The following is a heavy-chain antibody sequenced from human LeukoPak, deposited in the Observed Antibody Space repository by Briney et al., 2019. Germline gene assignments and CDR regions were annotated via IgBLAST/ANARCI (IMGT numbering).Heavy chain of an antibody. Sequence: GGSLRLSCAASGITFSSYGMSWVRQAPGKGLEWVSFIRFDGHDKFYAETVKGRFTISKDTSRNTLYLQMNSLRPEDTAVYYCAKDLMRDRWFGESWGQGTLVTVSS. CDR3: AKDLMRDRWFGES. J-gene: IGHJ5*02. V-gene: IGHV3-30*02. D-gene: IGHD3-10*01. CDR1: GITFSSYG. CDR2: IRFDGHDK.